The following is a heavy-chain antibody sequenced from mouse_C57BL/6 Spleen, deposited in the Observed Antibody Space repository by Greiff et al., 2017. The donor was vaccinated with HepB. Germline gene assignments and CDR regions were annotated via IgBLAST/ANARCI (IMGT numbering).Heavy chain of an antibody. Sequence: VQLQQPGAELVRPGTSVKLSCKASGYTFTSYWMHWVKQRPGQGLEWIGVIDPSDSYTNYNQKFKGKATLTVDTSSSTAYMQLSSLTSEDSAVYYCARYDFLFAYWGQGTLVTVSA. D-gene: IGHD2-4*01. J-gene: IGHJ3*01. CDR1: GYTFTSYW. CDR3: ARYDFLFAY. V-gene: IGHV1-59*01. CDR2: IDPSDSYT.